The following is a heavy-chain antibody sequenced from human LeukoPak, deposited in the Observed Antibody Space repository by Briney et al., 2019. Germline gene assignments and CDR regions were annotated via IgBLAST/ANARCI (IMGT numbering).Heavy chain of an antibody. CDR1: GYTFTTYY. J-gene: IGHJ4*02. Sequence: ASVKVSCKASGYTFTTYYMHWVPQAPGQGLEWMGIVNPSDGSTTYAQKFQGRVTMTGDTSTGTVYMELSSLTSEDTAIYYCARVLTAMDPRGYFDYWGQGTLVTVSS. CDR2: VNPSDGST. CDR3: ARVLTAMDPRGYFDY. D-gene: IGHD5-18*01. V-gene: IGHV1-46*01.